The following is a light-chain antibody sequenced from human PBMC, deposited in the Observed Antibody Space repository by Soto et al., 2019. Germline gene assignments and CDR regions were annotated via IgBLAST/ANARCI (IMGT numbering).Light chain of an antibody. Sequence: DVQMTKNTSSLSASVGDRVTITCRASQSISSYLNWYQQKPGKAPKLLIYAASSLQSGVPSRLSGSGSGTDFTLTISSLQPEDFATYYCQQSYSTTPSFGPGTKVDIK. V-gene: IGKV1-39*01. CDR2: AAS. CDR1: QSISSY. J-gene: IGKJ3*01. CDR3: QQSYSTTPS.